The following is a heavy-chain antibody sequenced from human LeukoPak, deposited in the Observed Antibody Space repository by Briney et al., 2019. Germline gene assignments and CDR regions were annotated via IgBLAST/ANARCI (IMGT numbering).Heavy chain of an antibody. D-gene: IGHD1-26*01. CDR1: GGSISSSSYY. J-gene: IGHJ3*02. Sequence: SETLSLTCTVSGGSISSSSYYWGWIRQPPGKGLEWIGSIYYSGSTYYNPSLKSRVTISVDTSKNQFALKLSSVTAADTAIYYCARREEGFAFDIWGQGTMVTVSS. CDR3: ARREEGFAFDI. CDR2: IYYSGST. V-gene: IGHV4-39*01.